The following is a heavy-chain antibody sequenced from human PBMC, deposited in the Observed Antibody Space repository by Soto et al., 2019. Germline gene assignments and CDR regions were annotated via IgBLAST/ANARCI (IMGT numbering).Heavy chain of an antibody. J-gene: IGHJ5*02. CDR2: IYYSGST. Sequence: KPSETLSLTCTVSGGSISSYYWSWIRQSPGKGLEWIGYIYYSGSTNYNPSLKSRVTISVDTSKNQFSLKLSSVTAADTAVYYCARGDDPYDILTGYYGSWFDPWGQGTLVTVSS. CDR1: GGSISSYY. D-gene: IGHD3-9*01. CDR3: ARGDDPYDILTGYYGSWFDP. V-gene: IGHV4-59*01.